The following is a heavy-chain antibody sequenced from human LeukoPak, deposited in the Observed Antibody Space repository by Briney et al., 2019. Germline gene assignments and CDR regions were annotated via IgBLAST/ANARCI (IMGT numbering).Heavy chain of an antibody. V-gene: IGHV4-39*01. J-gene: IGHJ4*02. Sequence: SETLSLTCTVSGDSFSRNTYSWGWIRQPPGKGLEWIGSIYYTGRTFYNPSLKSRVTISVDTSKNQFSLKLSSVTAADTAVYYCVYGSGSYYPDFDYWGQGTLVTVSS. D-gene: IGHD3-10*01. CDR2: IYYTGRT. CDR1: GDSFSRNTYS. CDR3: VYGSGSYYPDFDY.